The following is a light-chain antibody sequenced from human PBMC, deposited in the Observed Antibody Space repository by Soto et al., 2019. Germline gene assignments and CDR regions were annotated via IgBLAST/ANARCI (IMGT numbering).Light chain of an antibody. V-gene: IGLV2-11*01. CDR1: SSDVGGYNY. Sequence: QSALTQPRSVSGSPGLSVTISCTGTSSDVGGYNYVSWYQQNPGKAPKLMIHDVTKRPSGVPDRFSGSKSGNTASLTISGLQAEDEADYYCCSYAGNYTYVFGTGTKLTVL. J-gene: IGLJ1*01. CDR3: CSYAGNYTYV. CDR2: DVT.